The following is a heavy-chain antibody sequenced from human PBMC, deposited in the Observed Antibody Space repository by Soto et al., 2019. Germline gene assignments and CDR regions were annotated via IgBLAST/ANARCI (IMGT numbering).Heavy chain of an antibody. D-gene: IGHD2-15*01. CDR3: ARAYSSGGCCVFDF. CDR1: GYAFSSYH. V-gene: IGHV1-8*01. J-gene: IGHJ4*02. Sequence: GYAFSSYHSNCLRIKNGQGLEWMGWMNPNSGNTGYAQKFQGRVTMTRNTSISTAYMELSSLRSEDTAVYYCARAYSSGGCCVFDFWGQGTLVTVSS. CDR2: MNPNSGNT.